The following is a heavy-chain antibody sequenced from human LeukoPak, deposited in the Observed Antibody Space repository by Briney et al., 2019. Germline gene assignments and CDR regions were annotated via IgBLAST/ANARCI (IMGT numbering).Heavy chain of an antibody. CDR1: GFTFSSYA. J-gene: IGHJ1*01. CDR2: ISGPGGST. D-gene: IGHD2-2*01. Sequence: PGGSLRLSCAASGFTFSSYAMTWVRQAPGKGLEWVSSISGPGGSTFYADSVKGRFTISRDYSKNMLYLQMSSLRAEDTAVYYCANFDCSNTSCHLSGYFQHWGQGTLVTVSS. CDR3: ANFDCSNTSCHLSGYFQH. V-gene: IGHV3-23*01.